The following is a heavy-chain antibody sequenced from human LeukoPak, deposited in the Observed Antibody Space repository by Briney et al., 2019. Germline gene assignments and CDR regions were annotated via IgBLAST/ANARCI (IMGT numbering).Heavy chain of an antibody. Sequence: GGSLRLSCAASGSTFSNYAMTWVRQAPGKGLDWVSAITSSGGDVDYAESVKGRFTISRDNSKDTLYLQMNSLRAEDTAVYYCAKEITYCSRTSCYVYWYFDLWGRGTLVTVSS. CDR2: ITSSGGDV. CDR1: GSTFSNYA. V-gene: IGHV3-23*01. J-gene: IGHJ2*01. CDR3: AKEITYCSRTSCYVYWYFDL. D-gene: IGHD2-2*01.